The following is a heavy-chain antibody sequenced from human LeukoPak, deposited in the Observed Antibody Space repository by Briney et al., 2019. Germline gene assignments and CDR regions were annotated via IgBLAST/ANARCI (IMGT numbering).Heavy chain of an antibody. J-gene: IGHJ3*01. CDR1: GGSISSYY. CDR2: TYTSGST. V-gene: IGHV4-4*07. D-gene: IGHD3-3*01. CDR3: ARDFSDPGWSGYYQV. Sequence: KPSETLSLTCTVSGGSISSYYWSWIRQPAGKGLEWIGRTYTSGSTNYNPSLKSRVTMSVDTSKNQFSLKLSSVTAADTAVYYCARDFSDPGWSGYYQVWGQGTMVTVSS.